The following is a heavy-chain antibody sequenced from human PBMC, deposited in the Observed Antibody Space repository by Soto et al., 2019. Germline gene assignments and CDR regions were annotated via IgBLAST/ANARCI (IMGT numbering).Heavy chain of an antibody. CDR2: IYYSGST. D-gene: IGHD3-3*01. Sequence: SETLSLTCTVSGGSISSSSYYWGWIRQPPGKGLEWIGSIYYSGSTYYNPSLKSRVTISVDTSKNQFSLKLSSVTAAVTAVYYCARHHGFFEWLLPRNNWFDPWGQGTLVTVSS. V-gene: IGHV4-39*01. CDR1: GGSISSSSYY. CDR3: ARHHGFFEWLLPRNNWFDP. J-gene: IGHJ5*02.